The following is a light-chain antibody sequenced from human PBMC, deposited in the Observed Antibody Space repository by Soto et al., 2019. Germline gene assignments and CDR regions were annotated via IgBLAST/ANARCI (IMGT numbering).Light chain of an antibody. CDR2: GAS. CDR1: QSVSSSY. Sequence: EIVLTQSPGTLYSSPGERATLSCRASQSVSSSYLAWYQQKPGQAPRLLIYGASSRATGIPDRFSGSGSGTDFTLTISRLEPEEFAVYYCQQYGSSPTTVGQGTRLEIK. V-gene: IGKV3-20*01. CDR3: QQYGSSPTT. J-gene: IGKJ5*01.